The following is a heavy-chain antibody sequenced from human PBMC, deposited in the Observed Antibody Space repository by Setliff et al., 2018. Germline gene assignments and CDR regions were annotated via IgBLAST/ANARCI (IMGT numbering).Heavy chain of an antibody. CDR3: ARSRYYDSSGNNYGLDY. V-gene: IGHV4-34*01. CDR1: GGAVSGFY. J-gene: IGHJ4*02. Sequence: PSETLSLTCDIKGGAVSGFYWSWIRQTPGKDLEWIGEISHNGRVSSSPSLKSRATISVDRAKNHFSLKLTSVTAADTAMYYCARSRYYDSSGNNYGLDYWGQGTLVIVSS. CDR2: ISHNGRV. D-gene: IGHD3-22*01.